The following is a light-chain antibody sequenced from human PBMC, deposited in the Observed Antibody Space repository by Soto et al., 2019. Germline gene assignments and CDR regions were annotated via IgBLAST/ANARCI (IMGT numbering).Light chain of an antibody. CDR1: SSNIGAGHD. CDR3: QSYDSSLSAVV. J-gene: IGLJ2*01. Sequence: QSVLTQPPSVSGAPGQRVTISCAGSSSNIGAGHDVHWYQQLPGTAPKLLIYGNSNRPSGVPDRFSDSKSGTSGSLAIPGLQAEDEADYYCQSYDSSLSAVVFGGGTKVTVL. V-gene: IGLV1-40*01. CDR2: GNS.